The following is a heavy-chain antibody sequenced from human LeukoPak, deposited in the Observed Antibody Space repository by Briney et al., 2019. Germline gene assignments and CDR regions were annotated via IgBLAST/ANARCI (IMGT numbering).Heavy chain of an antibody. CDR2: IYYSGST. V-gene: IGHV4-39*07. D-gene: IGHD2-2*01. CDR3: ARGMIPAASSYYFDY. J-gene: IGHJ4*02. CDR1: GFTFSSYA. Sequence: PGRSLRLSCAASGFTFSSYAMHWVRQVPGKGLEWIGSIYYSGSTYYNPSLKSRVTISVDTSKNQFSLKLSSVTAADTAVYYCARGMIPAASSYYFDYWGQGTLVTVSS.